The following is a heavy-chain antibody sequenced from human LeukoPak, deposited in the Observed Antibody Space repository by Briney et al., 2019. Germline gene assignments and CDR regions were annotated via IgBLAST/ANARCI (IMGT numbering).Heavy chain of an antibody. D-gene: IGHD3-10*01. CDR2: IYTSGST. V-gene: IGHV4-4*07. Sequence: PSETLSLTCTVSGGSISSYYWSWIRQPAGKGLECIGRIYTSGSTNYNPSLKSRVTISVDKSKNQFSLKLSSVTAADTAVYYCARAYPLTMVRGGYYMDVWGKGTTVTVSS. CDR3: ARAYPLTMVRGGYYMDV. CDR1: GGSISSYY. J-gene: IGHJ6*03.